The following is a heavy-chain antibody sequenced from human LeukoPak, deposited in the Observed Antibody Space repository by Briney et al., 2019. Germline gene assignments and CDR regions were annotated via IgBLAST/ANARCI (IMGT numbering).Heavy chain of an antibody. CDR2: ISGSGAST. J-gene: IGHJ4*02. CDR1: GFTLSTNA. CDR3: AKQSAGSAAWYSLHYDF. V-gene: IGHV3-23*01. Sequence: GGSLRLSCLTSGFTLSTNAMSWVRQAPGKGLEWISGISGSGASTYYADSVKGRFTISRDNSTDTLYLQMNGLRAEDTAVYFCAKQSAGSAAWYSLHYDFWGQGTLVTVSS. D-gene: IGHD6-13*01.